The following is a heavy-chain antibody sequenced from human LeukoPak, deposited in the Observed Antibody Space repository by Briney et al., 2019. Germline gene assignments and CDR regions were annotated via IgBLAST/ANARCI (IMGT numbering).Heavy chain of an antibody. CDR1: GFTFSSYG. Sequence: SGGSLRLSCAASGFTFSSYGMHWVRQAPGKGLEWVAVIWYDGSNKYYADSVKGRFTISRDNSKNTLYLQMNSLRAEDTAVYYCARELGELSPYYYYYGMDVWGKGTRSPSPQ. J-gene: IGHJ6*04. CDR2: IWYDGSNK. D-gene: IGHD3-10*01. V-gene: IGHV3-33*01. CDR3: ARELGELSPYYYYYGMDV.